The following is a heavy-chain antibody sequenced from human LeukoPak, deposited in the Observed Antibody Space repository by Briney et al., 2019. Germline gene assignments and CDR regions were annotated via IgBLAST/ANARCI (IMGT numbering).Heavy chain of an antibody. CDR2: ISYDGSNK. V-gene: IGHV3-30-3*01. D-gene: IGHD6-13*01. CDR1: GFTFSSYA. J-gene: IGHJ4*02. Sequence: PGRSLRLSCAASGFTFSSYAMHWVRQAPGKGLEWVAVISYDGSNKYYADSVKGRFTISRDNSKNTLYLQMNSLRAEDTAVYYCARGTAAALLFDYWGQGTLVTVSS. CDR3: ARGTAAALLFDY.